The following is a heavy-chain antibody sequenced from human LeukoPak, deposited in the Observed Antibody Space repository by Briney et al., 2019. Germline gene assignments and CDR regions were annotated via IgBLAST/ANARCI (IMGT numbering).Heavy chain of an antibody. CDR1: GFTFDDYA. D-gene: IGHD1-26*01. J-gene: IGHJ2*01. Sequence: GGSLRLSCAASGFTFDDYAMHWVRQAPGKGLEWVSGISWNSGSIGYADPVKGRFTTSRDNAKNSLYLQMNSLRAEDTALYYCAKKGTRGSPARYWYFDLWGRGTLVTVSS. CDR2: ISWNSGSI. V-gene: IGHV3-9*01. CDR3: AKKGTRGSPARYWYFDL.